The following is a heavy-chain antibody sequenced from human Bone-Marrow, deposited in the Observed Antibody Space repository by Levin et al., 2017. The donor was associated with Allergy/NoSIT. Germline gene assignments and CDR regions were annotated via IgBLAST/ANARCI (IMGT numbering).Heavy chain of an antibody. CDR2: IYYDGTRQ. D-gene: IGHD2-8*01. Sequence: GESLKISCAASGFTFGTYGFHWVRQAPGKGLEWVAVIYYDGTRQYYGDSVKGRFTISRDDSRTTVYLQMNSLRAEDTAVYYCARDDDTNTRYSRFNYWGQGTLVTVSS. CDR3: ARDDDTNTRYSRFNY. V-gene: IGHV3-33*08. J-gene: IGHJ1*01. CDR1: GFTFGTYG.